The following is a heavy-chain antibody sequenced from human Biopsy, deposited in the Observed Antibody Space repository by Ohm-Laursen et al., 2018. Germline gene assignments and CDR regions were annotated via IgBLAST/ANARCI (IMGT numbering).Heavy chain of an antibody. CDR2: IITVSETA. J-gene: IGHJ6*02. Sequence: VSSVKVSCKASGGAFTNYAINWVRQAPGHGLEWMGGIITVSETAGYAERFQGRVTITADVSTTTAYMDLSGLRSEDTAVYYCVAYPSSGFFENNDDFAMDVWGQGTTVIASS. CDR3: VAYPSSGFFENNDDFAMDV. V-gene: IGHV1-69*01. D-gene: IGHD6-19*01. CDR1: GGAFTNYA.